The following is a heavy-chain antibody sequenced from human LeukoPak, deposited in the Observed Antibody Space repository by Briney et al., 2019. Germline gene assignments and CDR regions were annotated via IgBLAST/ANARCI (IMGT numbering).Heavy chain of an antibody. J-gene: IGHJ6*03. CDR2: ITRISGYI. D-gene: IGHD1-26*01. CDR1: GFTFSSYN. Sequence: GGCLRLSCAASGFTFSSYNMNWVRQAPGKGRGWVSSITRISGYIYYADSGKGRLTISRDNAKNSLYLQMDSLRVEDTAEYYCARDPYSGNYGAYYYYYMDVWGKGTTVTVSS. CDR3: ARDPYSGNYGAYYYYYMDV. V-gene: IGHV3-21*06.